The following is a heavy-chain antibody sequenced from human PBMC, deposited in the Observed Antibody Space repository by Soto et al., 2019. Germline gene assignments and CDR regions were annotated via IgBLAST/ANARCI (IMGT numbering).Heavy chain of an antibody. CDR3: ARVVRFFGGHAGY. J-gene: IGHJ4*02. Sequence: ASVKVSCKTSGYTFTEFDINWVRQAPGQGLEWMGWMNTNTGNTGYAQKFQGRVTMTRDTSISTAYMELRRLRSEDTAVYYCARVVRFFGGHAGYWGQGTLVTVSS. CDR2: MNTNTGNT. V-gene: IGHV1-8*01. D-gene: IGHD3-3*01. CDR1: GYTFTEFD.